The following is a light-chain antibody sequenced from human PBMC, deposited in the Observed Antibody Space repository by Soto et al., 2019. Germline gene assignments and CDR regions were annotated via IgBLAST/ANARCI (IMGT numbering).Light chain of an antibody. V-gene: IGKV3-20*01. J-gene: IGKJ2*01. Sequence: EIVLTQSPGTLSLSPGERATLSCRASQTISGRYLAWYQQKPGQAPRLLIYGASNRATGIPDRFRGSGSGTDFTLTISRLEPEDVAVFYCQQYGSSPETFGQGTKLEIK. CDR1: QTISGRY. CDR2: GAS. CDR3: QQYGSSPET.